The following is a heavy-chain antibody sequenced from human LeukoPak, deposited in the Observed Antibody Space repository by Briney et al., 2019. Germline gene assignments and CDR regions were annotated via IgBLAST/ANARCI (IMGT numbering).Heavy chain of an antibody. J-gene: IGHJ4*02. CDR2: INPSGGST. V-gene: IGHV1-46*01. D-gene: IGHD3-22*01. CDR1: GYTFTSYY. Sequence: ASVKVSCKASGYTFTSYYMHWVRQAPGQGLEWMGIINPSGGSTSYAQKFQGRVTVTRDTSTSTVYMELSSLRSEDTAVYYCAKEYYYDSSGHGSVDYWGQGTLVTVSS. CDR3: AKEYYYDSSGHGSVDY.